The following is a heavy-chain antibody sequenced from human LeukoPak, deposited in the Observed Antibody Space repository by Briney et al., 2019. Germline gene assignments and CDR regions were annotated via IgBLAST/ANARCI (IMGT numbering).Heavy chain of an antibody. V-gene: IGHV3-74*01. Sequence: PGGSLRLSCAASGFTFSSYWMHWVRQAPGKGLVWVSRINSDGSSTTYADSVKGRFTISRDNAKNSLYLQMNSLRAEDTAVYYCARDFDESTDYYSPTSDVFDIWGQGTMVTVSP. J-gene: IGHJ3*02. CDR1: GFTFSSYW. D-gene: IGHD3-22*01. CDR2: INSDGSST. CDR3: ARDFDESTDYYSPTSDVFDI.